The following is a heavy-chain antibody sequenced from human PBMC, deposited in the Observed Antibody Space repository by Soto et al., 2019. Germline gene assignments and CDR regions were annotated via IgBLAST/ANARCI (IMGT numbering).Heavy chain of an antibody. J-gene: IGHJ6*02. V-gene: IGHV1-46*01. CDR3: ASYRDGYNDYYYYGMDV. CDR2: INPSGGST. CDR1: GYTFTSYY. Sequence: ASVKVSCKASGYTFTSYYMHWVRQAPGQGLEWMGIINPSGGSTSYAQKFQGRVTMTRDTSTSTVYMELSSLRSEDTAVYYCASYRDGYNDYYYYGMDVWGQGTTVTVSS. D-gene: IGHD5-12*01.